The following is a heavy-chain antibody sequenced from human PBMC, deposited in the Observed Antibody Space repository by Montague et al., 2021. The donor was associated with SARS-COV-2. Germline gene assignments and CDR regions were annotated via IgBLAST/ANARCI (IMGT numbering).Heavy chain of an antibody. V-gene: IGHV3-23*01. CDR3: AKAPPQTYYDFWSGYTDPLFNGNYYYYYGMDV. Sequence: SLRLSCAASGFTFSSYAMSWVRQAPGKGLEWVSAISGSGGSTYYADSVKGRFTISRDNSKNTLYLQMNSLRAEDTAVYYCAKAPPQTYYDFWSGYTDPLFNGNYYYYYGMDVWGQGTTVTVS. CDR1: GFTFSSYA. CDR2: ISGSGGST. J-gene: IGHJ6*02. D-gene: IGHD3-3*01.